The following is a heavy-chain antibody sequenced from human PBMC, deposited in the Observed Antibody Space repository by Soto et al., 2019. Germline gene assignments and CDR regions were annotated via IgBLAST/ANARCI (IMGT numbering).Heavy chain of an antibody. CDR2: ISWNSGSI. J-gene: IGHJ4*02. Sequence: GGFLRLSCAASGFTFDDYAMHLVRQAPGKGLKGVSGISWNSGSIGYADSVKGRFTISRDNAKNSLYLQMNSLRAEDTALYYSPKDRGNYSGSGPDYGGQGTVVTVSS. V-gene: IGHV3-9*01. D-gene: IGHD3-10*01. CDR3: PKDRGNYSGSGPDY. CDR1: GFTFDDYA.